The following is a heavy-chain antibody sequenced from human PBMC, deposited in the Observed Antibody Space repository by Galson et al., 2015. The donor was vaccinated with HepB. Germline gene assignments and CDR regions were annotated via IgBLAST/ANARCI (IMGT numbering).Heavy chain of an antibody. CDR1: GGSISSYY. Sequence: ETLSLTCTVSGGSISSYYWSWIRQPPGEGLEWIGYIYYSGTTKYNPSLKSRVTISVDTSKNQFSLKLSSVTAADTAVYYCARPTYDSSAYRGFDIWGQGTMVTVSS. D-gene: IGHD3-22*01. V-gene: IGHV4-59*08. J-gene: IGHJ3*02. CDR2: IYYSGTT. CDR3: ARPTYDSSAYRGFDI.